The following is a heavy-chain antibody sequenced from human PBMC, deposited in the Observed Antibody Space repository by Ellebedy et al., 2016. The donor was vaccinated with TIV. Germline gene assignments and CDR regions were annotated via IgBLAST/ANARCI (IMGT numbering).Heavy chain of an antibody. CDR2: IYHNGNT. CDR1: GGSISSYY. J-gene: IGHJ4*02. Sequence: MPSETLSLTCTVSGGSISSYYWTWIRQPPGKGLEWIGYIYHNGNTNYNPSLKTRVTISEDTSKNQFSLILTSVTAADTAVYYCARHAGNAEYAFDFWGQGSPVTVSS. CDR3: ARHAGNAEYAFDF. V-gene: IGHV4-59*08. D-gene: IGHD2-2*01.